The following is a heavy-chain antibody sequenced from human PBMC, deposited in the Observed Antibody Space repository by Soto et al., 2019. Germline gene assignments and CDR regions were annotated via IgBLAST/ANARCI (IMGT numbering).Heavy chain of an antibody. CDR3: ARTNWNANWFDP. CDR1: GGSVSSYY. V-gene: IGHV4-59*02. D-gene: IGHD1-20*01. J-gene: IGHJ5*02. CDR2: VYYSGSA. Sequence: QVQLQESGPGLVKPSETLSLTCTVSGGSVSSYYWHWIRQPPGKGLALIRYVYYSGSATYNPSLKSRVTISVDTAKDQFALKLRSVTAADTAVYYCARTNWNANWFDPWGQGTLVTVSS.